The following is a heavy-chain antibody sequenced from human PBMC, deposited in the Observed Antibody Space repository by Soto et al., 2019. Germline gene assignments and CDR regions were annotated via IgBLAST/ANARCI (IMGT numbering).Heavy chain of an antibody. J-gene: IGHJ4*02. CDR3: ASPYYDILTGYYTGFGY. V-gene: IGHV1-69*13. CDR2: VIPIFGTA. D-gene: IGHD3-9*01. CDR1: GGTFSSYA. Sequence: SVKVSCKASGGTFSSYAISWVRQAPGQGLEWMGGVIPIFGTANYAQKFQGRVTITADESTSTAYMELSSLRSEDTAVYYCASPYYDILTGYYTGFGYWGQGTLVTVSS.